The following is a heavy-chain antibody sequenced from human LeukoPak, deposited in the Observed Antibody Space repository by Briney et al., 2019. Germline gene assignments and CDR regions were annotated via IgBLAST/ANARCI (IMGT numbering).Heavy chain of an antibody. Sequence: PGGSLRLSCTVSGFTVSSNSMSWVRQAPGKGLEWVSFIYSGTTHYSDSVKGRFTISRDNSKNTLYLQMNSLRAEDTAVYYCATDSDILTGIDAFDIWGQGTMVTVSS. D-gene: IGHD3-9*01. J-gene: IGHJ3*02. V-gene: IGHV3-53*01. CDR3: ATDSDILTGIDAFDI. CDR2: IYSGTT. CDR1: GFTVSSNS.